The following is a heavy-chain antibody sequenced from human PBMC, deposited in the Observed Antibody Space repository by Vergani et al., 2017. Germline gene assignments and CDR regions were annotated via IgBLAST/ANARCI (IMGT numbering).Heavy chain of an antibody. CDR1: GCTSSYYG. CDR2: ISYDGTQK. D-gene: IGHD1-1*01. V-gene: IGHV3-30*03. J-gene: IGHJ1*01. Sequence: QVHLVESGGGVVQPGRSLRLSCVVSGCTSSYYGMHWVRQAPGKGLEWVAVISYDGTQKYYADSVKDRFTISRDNSKSTLYLQMNSLRTEDTAVYYCATKSCGTPGCQIGYFREWGQGTLVTVSS. CDR3: ATKSCGTPGCQIGYFRE.